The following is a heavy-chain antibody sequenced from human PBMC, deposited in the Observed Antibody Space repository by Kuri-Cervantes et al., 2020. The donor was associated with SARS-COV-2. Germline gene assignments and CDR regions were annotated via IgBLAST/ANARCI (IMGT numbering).Heavy chain of an antibody. D-gene: IGHD6-19*01. CDR1: GFTFSSYS. Sequence: GGSLRLSCAASGFTFSSYSMNWVRQAPGKGLEWVAFIRYDGSNKYYADSVKGRFTISRDNSKNTLYLQMNSLRAEDTAVYYCAHPKYSSGWPRPFDYWGQGTLVTVSS. J-gene: IGHJ4*02. CDR3: AHPKYSSGWPRPFDY. CDR2: IRYDGSNK. V-gene: IGHV3-30*02.